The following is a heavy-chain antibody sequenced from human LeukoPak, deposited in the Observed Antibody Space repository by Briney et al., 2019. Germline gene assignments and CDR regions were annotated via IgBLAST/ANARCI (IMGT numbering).Heavy chain of an antibody. Sequence: PGGSLRLSCAASGFTFSSYWMHWVRQAPGKGLVWVSRINTDGSSTSYADSVKGRFTISRDNAKNTLYLQMNSLRAEDTAVYYCAKGDSSSYNYYYYMDVWGKGTTVTVSS. J-gene: IGHJ6*03. D-gene: IGHD6-13*01. CDR3: AKGDSSSYNYYYYMDV. CDR2: INTDGSST. V-gene: IGHV3-74*01. CDR1: GFTFSSYW.